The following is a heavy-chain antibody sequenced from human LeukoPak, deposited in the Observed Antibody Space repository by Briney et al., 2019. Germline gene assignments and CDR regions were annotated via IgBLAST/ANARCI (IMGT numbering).Heavy chain of an antibody. CDR3: ARFRRGQHLEPFDY. Sequence: PSETLSLTCTVSGASISSFYWSWVRQPPGKGLEWIGYIYNSGSTNYNPSLKSGVTISVDTTKNQFSLKLSSVTAAETAVYFSARFRRGQHLEPFDYWGQGTLVTVSS. V-gene: IGHV4-59*08. CDR2: IYNSGST. D-gene: IGHD6-13*01. J-gene: IGHJ4*02. CDR1: GASISSFY.